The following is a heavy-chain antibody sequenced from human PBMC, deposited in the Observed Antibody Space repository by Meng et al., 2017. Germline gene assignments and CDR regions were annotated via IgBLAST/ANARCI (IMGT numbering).Heavy chain of an antibody. CDR2: INHSGST. Sequence: VKLQQWGAGLLKPSETLSLTCAVYGGSFSGYYWSWIRQPPGKGLEWIGEINHSGSTNYNPSLKSRVTISVDTSKNQFSLKLSSVTAADTAVYYCARGRWRGNRFDPWGQGTLVTVSS. V-gene: IGHV4-34*01. CDR1: GGSFSGYY. J-gene: IGHJ5*02. D-gene: IGHD3-10*01. CDR3: ARGRWRGNRFDP.